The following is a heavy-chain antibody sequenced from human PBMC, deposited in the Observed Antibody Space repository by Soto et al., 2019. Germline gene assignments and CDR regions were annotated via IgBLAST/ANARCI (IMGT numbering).Heavy chain of an antibody. CDR2: IGTAGDT. J-gene: IGHJ6*02. V-gene: IGHV3-13*01. CDR3: ARASLTWSGDYGMDV. Sequence: GGSLRLSCAASGFTFSSYDMHWVRQATGKGLEWVSAIGTAGDTYYPGSVKGRFTISRENAKNSLYPQMNSLRAGDTAVYYCARASLTWSGDYGMDVWGQGTTVTVSS. CDR1: GFTFSSYD. D-gene: IGHD3-16*02.